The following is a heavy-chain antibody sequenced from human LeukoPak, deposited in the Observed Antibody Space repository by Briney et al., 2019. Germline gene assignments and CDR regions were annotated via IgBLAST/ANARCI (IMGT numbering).Heavy chain of an antibody. Sequence: PGGSLRLSCAASGFTFSSYAMSWVRQAPGKGLEWVLAISGSGGSTYYADSVKGRFTISRDNSKNTLYLQTNSLRAEDTAVYYCASRYYDILTGYYGPLDYWGQGTLVTVSS. V-gene: IGHV3-23*01. CDR1: GFTFSSYA. D-gene: IGHD3-9*01. CDR3: ASRYYDILTGYYGPLDY. J-gene: IGHJ4*02. CDR2: ISGSGGST.